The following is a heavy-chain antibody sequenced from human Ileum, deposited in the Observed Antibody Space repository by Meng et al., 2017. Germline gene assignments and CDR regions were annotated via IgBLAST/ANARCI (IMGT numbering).Heavy chain of an antibody. D-gene: IGHD2-2*02. V-gene: IGHV3-23*01. J-gene: IGHJ4*02. CDR1: GFTIADYA. Sequence: QLLESGGGLVQPGGSLRLSCTGSGFTIADYAINWVRQAPGKGLEWVSAISGNGAAKLYADSAKGRFTTSRDNSKNSIYMEMYTLRVEDTAIYYCARWTYHYDFWGQGTLVTVSS. CDR2: ISGNGAAK. CDR3: ARWTYHYDF.